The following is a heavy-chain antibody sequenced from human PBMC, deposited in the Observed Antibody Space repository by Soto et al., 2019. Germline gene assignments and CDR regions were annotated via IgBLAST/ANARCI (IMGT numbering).Heavy chain of an antibody. Sequence: SQTQSLTCVISGHSVSSNRAAWNWIRQSPSRGLEWLGRTYYRSKWFNDYAVSVKSRITINLDTSKKHFSMQLNSVTPVDRAVYNCAQAGDYHSWRSDTGRYYYNDIWSWRNGTTV. CDR3: AQAGDYHSWRSDTGRYYYNDIWS. CDR2: TYYRSKWFN. CDR1: GHSVSSNRAA. D-gene: IGHD3-3*01. V-gene: IGHV6-1*01. J-gene: IGHJ6*03.